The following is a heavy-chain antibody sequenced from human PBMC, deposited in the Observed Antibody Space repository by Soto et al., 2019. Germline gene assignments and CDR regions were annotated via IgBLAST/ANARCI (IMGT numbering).Heavy chain of an antibody. CDR2: IYYSGST. CDR3: ARGPPHTNYYDSSGYFRWFDP. D-gene: IGHD3-22*01. CDR1: GGSISSGGYY. J-gene: IGHJ5*02. Sequence: QVQLQESGPGLVKPSQTLSLTCTVSGGSISSGGYYWSWIRQHPGKGLEWIGYIYYSGSTYYNPSLKSRVTISVDTSKNQFSLKLSSVTAADTAVYYCARGPPHTNYYDSSGYFRWFDPWGQGTLVTVSS. V-gene: IGHV4-31*03.